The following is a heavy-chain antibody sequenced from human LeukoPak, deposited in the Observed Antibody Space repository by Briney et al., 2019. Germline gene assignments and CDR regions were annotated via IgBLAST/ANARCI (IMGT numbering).Heavy chain of an antibody. CDR3: ARDRVPDDY. D-gene: IGHD1-1*01. Sequence: PGGPLRLSCAASGFTFSSYWMHWVRQAPGKGVGWVSRINSDGSSTSYADSVKGRFTISRDNAKNTLYLQMNSLRDEDTAVYYCARDRVPDDYWGQGTLVTVSS. V-gene: IGHV3-74*01. J-gene: IGHJ4*02. CDR2: INSDGSST. CDR1: GFTFSSYW.